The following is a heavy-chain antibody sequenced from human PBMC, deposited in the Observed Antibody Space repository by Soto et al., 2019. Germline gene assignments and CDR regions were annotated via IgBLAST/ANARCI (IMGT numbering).Heavy chain of an antibody. J-gene: IGHJ5*02. CDR1: GFTFSSYA. Sequence: EVQLLESGGGLVQPGGSLRLSCAASGFTFSSYAMSWVRQAPGQGLEWVSAISGSGGSTYYADSVKGRFTISRDNSKNTLYLQMNSLRAEDTAVYYCAKDMIPDYDYIWGSYRSGNWFDPWGQGTLVTVSS. V-gene: IGHV3-23*01. CDR3: AKDMIPDYDYIWGSYRSGNWFDP. D-gene: IGHD3-16*02. CDR2: ISGSGGST.